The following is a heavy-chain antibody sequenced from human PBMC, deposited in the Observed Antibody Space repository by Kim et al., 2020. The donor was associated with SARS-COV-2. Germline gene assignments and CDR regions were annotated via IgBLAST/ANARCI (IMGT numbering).Heavy chain of an antibody. D-gene: IGHD3-9*01. V-gene: IGHV4-38-2*02. CDR1: GYSISSGYY. CDR3: ARSPPPSYYDILTGYYLYFQH. J-gene: IGHJ1*01. Sequence: SETLSLTCTVSGYSISSGYYWGWIRQPPGKGLEWIGSIYHSGSTYYNPSLKSRVTISVDTSKNQFSLKLSSVTAADTAVYYCARSPPPSYYDILTGYYLYFQHWGQGTLVTVSS. CDR2: IYHSGST.